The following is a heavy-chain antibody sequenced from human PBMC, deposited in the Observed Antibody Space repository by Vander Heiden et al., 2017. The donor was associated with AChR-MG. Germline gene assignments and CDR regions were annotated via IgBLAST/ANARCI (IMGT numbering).Heavy chain of an antibody. V-gene: IGHV3-21*01. CDR1: VFNFRSYG. CDR3: ARGNESGYDETGDESDY. D-gene: IGHD5-12*01. CDR2: ISSSSSYI. J-gene: IGHJ4*02. Sequence: EVQLVESGGGLVKPGGSLRLSCAAYVFNFRSYGMSWVRQAPGKGLEWVSSISSSSSYINYADSVKGRFTISRDNAKSSLYLQMNSLRAEDTAVYYCARGNESGYDETGDESDYWGQGTLVTVSS.